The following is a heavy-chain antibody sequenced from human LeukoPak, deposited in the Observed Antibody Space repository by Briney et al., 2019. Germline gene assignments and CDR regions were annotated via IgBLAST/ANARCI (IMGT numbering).Heavy chain of an antibody. V-gene: IGHV1-46*03. Sequence: AASVKVSCKASGYTFTSYYMHWMRQAPGQGLEWMGIINPSGSSTGYAQKFQGRVTMTRDTSTSTVYMELSSLRSEDTAVYYCARGSDYDILTGYYWAPPSYYFDYWGQGTLVTVSS. CDR3: ARGSDYDILTGYYWAPPSYYFDY. CDR1: GYTFTSYY. CDR2: INPSGSST. D-gene: IGHD3-9*01. J-gene: IGHJ4*02.